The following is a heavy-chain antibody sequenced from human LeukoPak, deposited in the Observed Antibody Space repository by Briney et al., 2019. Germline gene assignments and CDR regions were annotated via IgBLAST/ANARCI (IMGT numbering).Heavy chain of an antibody. CDR1: GFTLGSHA. J-gene: IGHJ4*02. Sequence: GGSLRLSCAASGFTLGSHAMSWVRQAPGKGLEWISTFSESSGSAHYADSVKGRFTISRDISKNTLYLQVNSLRAEDTAVYYCARDPSRSWWGYFDYWGQGALVTVSS. V-gene: IGHV3-23*01. CDR2: FSESSGSA. CDR3: ARDPSRSWWGYFDY. D-gene: IGHD6-13*01.